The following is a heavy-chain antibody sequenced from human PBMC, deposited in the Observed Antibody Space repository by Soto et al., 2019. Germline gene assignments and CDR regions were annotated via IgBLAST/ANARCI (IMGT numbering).Heavy chain of an antibody. V-gene: IGHV3-73*01. CDR2: IRSKANSYAT. CDR3: TRLDSSSSWIPRTTKGGFDP. CDR1: GFTFSGSA. J-gene: IGHJ5*02. D-gene: IGHD6-6*01. Sequence: ESGGGLVQPGGSLKLSCAASGFTFSGSAMHWVRQASGKGLEWVGRIRSKANSYATAYAASVKGRFTISRDDSKNTAYLQMNSLKTEDTAVYYCTRLDSSSSWIPRTTKGGFDPWGQGTLVTVSS.